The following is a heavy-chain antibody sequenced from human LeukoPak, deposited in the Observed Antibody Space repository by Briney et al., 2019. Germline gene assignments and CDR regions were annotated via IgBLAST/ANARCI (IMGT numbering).Heavy chain of an antibody. V-gene: IGHV4-39*07. D-gene: IGHD6-19*01. CDR1: GGSISSSYYY. CDR3: VRGRYSSGWFKDKNWFDP. Sequence: SETLSLTCTVSGGSISSSYYYWGWIRQPPGKGLEWIGTMYNSGSTDYNPSLESRVTISVDTSKNQFSLKLSSVTAADTAVYYCVRGRYSSGWFKDKNWFDPWGQGIPVTVSP. CDR2: MYNSGST. J-gene: IGHJ5*02.